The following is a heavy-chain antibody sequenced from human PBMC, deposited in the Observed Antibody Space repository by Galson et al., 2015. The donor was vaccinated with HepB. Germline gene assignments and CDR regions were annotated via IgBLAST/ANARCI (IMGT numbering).Heavy chain of an antibody. CDR3: ARGRRKYDILTGRSDAFDI. J-gene: IGHJ3*02. CDR1: GGSFSGYY. D-gene: IGHD3-9*01. V-gene: IGHV4-34*01. CDR2: INHSGST. Sequence: ETLSLTCAVYGGSFSGYYWSWIRQPPGKGLEWIGEINHSGSTNYNPSLKSRVTISVDTSKNQFSLKLSSVTAADTAVYYCARGRRKYDILTGRSDAFDIWGQGTMVTVSS.